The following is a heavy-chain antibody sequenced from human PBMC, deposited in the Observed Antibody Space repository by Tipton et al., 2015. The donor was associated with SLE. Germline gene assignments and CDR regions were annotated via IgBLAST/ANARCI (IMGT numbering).Heavy chain of an antibody. CDR1: GGSISSHY. Sequence: TLSLTCTVPGGSISSHYWSWIRQPAGKGLEWIGRIYTSGSTNYNPSLKSRVTMSVDTSKNQFSLKLSSVTAADTAVYYCARDPTYGGNSGLDYWGQGTLVTVSS. CDR2: IYTSGST. D-gene: IGHD4-23*01. V-gene: IGHV4-4*07. J-gene: IGHJ4*02. CDR3: ARDPTYGGNSGLDY.